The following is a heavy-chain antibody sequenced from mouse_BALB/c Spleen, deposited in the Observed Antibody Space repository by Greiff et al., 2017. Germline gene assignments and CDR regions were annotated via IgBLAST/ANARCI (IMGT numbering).Heavy chain of an antibody. Sequence: QVQLKESGAELMKPGASVKISCKATGYTFSSYWIEWVKQRPGHGLEWIGEILPGSGSTNYNEKFKGKATFTADTSSNTAYMQLSSLTSEDSAVYYCARGGNDYDAWFAYWGQGTLVTVSA. CDR2: ILPGSGST. J-gene: IGHJ3*01. V-gene: IGHV1-9*01. CDR1: GYTFSSYW. CDR3: ARGGNDYDAWFAY. D-gene: IGHD2-4*01.